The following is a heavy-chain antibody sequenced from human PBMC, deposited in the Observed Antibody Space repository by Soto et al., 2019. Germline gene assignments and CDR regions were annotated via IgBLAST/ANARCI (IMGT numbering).Heavy chain of an antibody. V-gene: IGHV4-59*12. CDR1: GATISGYS. CDR2: TYYSGST. CDR3: ARGRHVVDIVATRKSAFDY. Sequence: SETLSLTCSAPGATISGYSWSWIRQPPGRGLGWIGYTYYSGSTSYNPSRKSRVTISVDTSKNQFSLKLSSVTAADTAVYYCARGRHVVDIVATRKSAFDYWGQGTLVTVSS. D-gene: IGHD5-12*01. J-gene: IGHJ4*02.